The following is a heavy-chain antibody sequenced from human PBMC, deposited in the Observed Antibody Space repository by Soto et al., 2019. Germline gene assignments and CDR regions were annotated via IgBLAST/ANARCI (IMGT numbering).Heavy chain of an antibody. D-gene: IGHD2-15*01. V-gene: IGHV3-23*01. J-gene: IGHJ5*02. CDR1: GFTFSSYS. Sequence: GGSLRLSCAASGFTFSSYSMSWVRQAPGKGLEWVSGFRTGGDDATTYYADSVKGRFTISRDNSKNMLFLQMNSLRAEDTAVYYCARDREDDLGGGWFDPWGQGTLVTVSS. CDR3: ARDREDDLGGGWFDP. CDR2: FRTGGDDATT.